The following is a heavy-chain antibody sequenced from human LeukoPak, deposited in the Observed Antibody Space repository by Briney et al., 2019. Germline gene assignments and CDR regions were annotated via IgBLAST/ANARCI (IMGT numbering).Heavy chain of an antibody. CDR2: IKKDGSEK. CDR3: ARGPPYGSRSDYLDY. J-gene: IGHJ4*02. V-gene: IGHV3-7*01. Sequence: GGSLRLSCAASGFTFSNHWMSWVRQAPGKGLEWVADIKKDGSEKNQVDSVTISRDNAKNSLYLQMNSLRVEDTAVYYCARGPPYGSRSDYLDYWGQGTLVTVSS. D-gene: IGHD3-10*01. CDR1: GFTFSNHW.